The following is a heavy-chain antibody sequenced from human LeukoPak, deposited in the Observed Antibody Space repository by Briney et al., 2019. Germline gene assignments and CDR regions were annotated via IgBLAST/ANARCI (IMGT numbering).Heavy chain of an antibody. CDR2: INHSGST. D-gene: IGHD3-9*01. CDR1: GGSFSGYY. Sequence: SGTLSLTCAVYGGSFSGYYWSWIRQPPGKGLEWIGEINHSGSTNYNPSLKSRVTISVDTSKNQFSLKLSSVTAADTAVYYCARGSDILTGYSFGYWGQGTLVTVSS. CDR3: ARGSDILTGYSFGY. V-gene: IGHV4-34*01. J-gene: IGHJ4*02.